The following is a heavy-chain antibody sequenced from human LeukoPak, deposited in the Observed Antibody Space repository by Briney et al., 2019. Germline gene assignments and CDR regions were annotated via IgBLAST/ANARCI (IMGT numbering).Heavy chain of an antibody. CDR1: GFIFSSYW. CDR2: INSDGTST. J-gene: IGHJ4*02. V-gene: IGHV3-74*01. CDR3: VRAVEVGATTFDY. D-gene: IGHD1-26*01. Sequence: GGSLRLSCAASGFIFSSYWMHWVRQVPGKGLVWVSRINSDGTSTRYADFVKGRFTISRDNTKNTVHLQMNDLRAEDTAVYYCVRAVEVGATTFDYWGQGTLVTVSS.